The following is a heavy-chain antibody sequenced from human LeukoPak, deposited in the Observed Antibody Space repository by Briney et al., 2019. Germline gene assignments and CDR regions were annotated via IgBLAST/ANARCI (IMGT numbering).Heavy chain of an antibody. D-gene: IGHD2-2*02. CDR2: IYYSGST. CDR1: GGSISSGDYY. CDR3: AREIGYCSSTSCYTYYYYYMDV. J-gene: IGHJ6*03. V-gene: IGHV4-30-4*08. Sequence: SQTLSLTCTVSGGSISSGDYYWSWIRQPPGKGLEWIGYIYYSGSTYYNPSLKSRVTISVDTSKNQFSLKLSSVTAADTAVYYCAREIGYCSSTSCYTYYYYYMDVWGKGTTVTVSS.